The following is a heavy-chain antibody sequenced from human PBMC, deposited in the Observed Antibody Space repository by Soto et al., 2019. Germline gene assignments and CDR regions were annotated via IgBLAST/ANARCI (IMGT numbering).Heavy chain of an antibody. V-gene: IGHV4-39*02. J-gene: IGHJ5*02. CDR3: ARGRALYCSGGSCYWFDP. CDR1: GGSISSTSYY. D-gene: IGHD2-15*01. Sequence: QLQLLESGPGLVRPSETLSLTCSVSGGSISSTSYYWGWIRQPPGKGLEWIASIYYTGSTYYSPSLKSRVTIAVDTSTNLFSLELNSVNAADTAVYYCARGRALYCSGGSCYWFDPWGQGTLVTVSS. CDR2: IYYTGST.